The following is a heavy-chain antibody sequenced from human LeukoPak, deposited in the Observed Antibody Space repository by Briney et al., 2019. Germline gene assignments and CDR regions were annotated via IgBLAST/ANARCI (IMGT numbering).Heavy chain of an antibody. CDR2: ISWNSDTI. J-gene: IGHJ4*02. V-gene: IGHV3-9*01. D-gene: IGHD3-10*01. Sequence: QTGGSLRLACAASGFTFDNYAIHWVRQAPGKGLEWVSGISWNSDTIGYADSVQGRFTVSRDNAKNSLYLEMNSLRAEDTAVYYCGRWGVEAGIDDWGQGTLVIVSS. CDR3: GRWGVEAGIDD. CDR1: GFTFDNYA.